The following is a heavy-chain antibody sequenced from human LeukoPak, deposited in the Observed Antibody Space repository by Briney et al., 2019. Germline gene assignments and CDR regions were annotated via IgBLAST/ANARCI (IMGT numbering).Heavy chain of an antibody. D-gene: IGHD1-26*01. CDR3: ARLGGATLCYFDY. CDR1: GFTFSSYS. J-gene: IGHJ4*02. Sequence: GGSLRLSCAASGFTFSSYSMNWVRQAPGKGLEWVSYISSSTSTIYYAVSVKGRFTISRDNAKNSLYLQMNSLRAEDTAVYYCARLGGATLCYFDYWGQGTLVTVSS. CDR2: ISSSTSTI. V-gene: IGHV3-48*01.